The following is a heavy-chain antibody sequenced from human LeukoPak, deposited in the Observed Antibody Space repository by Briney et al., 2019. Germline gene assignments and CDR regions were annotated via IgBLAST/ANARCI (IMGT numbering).Heavy chain of an antibody. CDR1: GGSISSYY. V-gene: IGHV4-59*01. J-gene: IGHJ4*02. CDR3: ARGLRYCTNGVCYGSFDY. CDR2: IYYSGST. Sequence: SETLSLTCTVSGGSISSYYWSWIRQPPGKGLEWIGYIYYSGSTNYNPSLKSRVTISVDTSKNQFSLKLSSVTAADTAVYYCARGLRYCTNGVCYGSFDYWGQGTLVTVSS. D-gene: IGHD2-8*01.